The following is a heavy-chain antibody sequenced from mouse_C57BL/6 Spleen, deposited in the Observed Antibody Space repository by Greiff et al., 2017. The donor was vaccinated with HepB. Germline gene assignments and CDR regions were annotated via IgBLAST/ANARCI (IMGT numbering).Heavy chain of an antibody. V-gene: IGHV5-2*01. CDR1: EYEFPSHD. CDR3: ARQAYYGAMDY. Sequence: EVKLMESGGGLVQPGESLKLSCESNEYEFPSHDMSWVRKTPEKRLEFVAAINSDGGSTYYPDTMERRFIISRDNTKKTLYLQMSSLRSEDTALYYCARQAYYGAMDYWGQGTSVTVSS. J-gene: IGHJ4*01. CDR2: INSDGGST. D-gene: IGHD2-10*01.